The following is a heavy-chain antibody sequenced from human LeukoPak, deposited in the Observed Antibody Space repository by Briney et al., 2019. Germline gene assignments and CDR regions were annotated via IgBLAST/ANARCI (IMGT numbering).Heavy chain of an antibody. D-gene: IGHD3-16*02. J-gene: IGHJ4*02. CDR2: INWNGGST. V-gene: IGHV3-20*04. CDR3: ARGGGITFGGVIAAPFDY. Sequence: ETLSLTCTVSGGSISSGDYYWSWVRQAPGKGLEWDSGINWNGGSTGYADSVKGRFTISRDNAKNSLYLQMNSLRAEDTALYYCARGGGITFGGVIAAPFDYWGQGTLVTVSS. CDR1: GGSISSGDYY.